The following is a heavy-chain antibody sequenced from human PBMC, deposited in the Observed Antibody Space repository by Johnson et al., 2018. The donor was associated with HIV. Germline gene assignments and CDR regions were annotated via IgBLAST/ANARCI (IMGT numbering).Heavy chain of an antibody. V-gene: IGHV3-30*02. CDR1: GFTFSTYA. J-gene: IGHJ3*02. CDR2: IRFDGSNK. CDR3: AEGIGAGWEVDAVDI. Sequence: QVQLVESGGGVVRPGESLRLSCAASGFTFSTYAMHWVRQAPGKGLEWVSFIRFDGSNKYYADSVKGRFTIPRDNSKNTMYLQMNSLRAEDQAIYYGAEGIGAGWEVDAVDIWGQGKMVTVSS. D-gene: IGHD1-26*01.